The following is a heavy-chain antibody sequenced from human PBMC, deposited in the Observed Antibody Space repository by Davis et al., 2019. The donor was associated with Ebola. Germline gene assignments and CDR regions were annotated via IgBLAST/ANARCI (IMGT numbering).Heavy chain of an antibody. CDR2: IRSKANSYAT. CDR1: GFTFSGSA. CDR3: SRSRSALEY. V-gene: IGHV3-73*01. Sequence: GGSLRLSCATSGFTFSGSAMHWVRQASGKGMEWVGRIRSKANSYATTYAASVKGRFTISRDESKNTAYLQLNSLRTEDTAVYFCSRSRSALEYWGQGTLVTVSS. J-gene: IGHJ4*02.